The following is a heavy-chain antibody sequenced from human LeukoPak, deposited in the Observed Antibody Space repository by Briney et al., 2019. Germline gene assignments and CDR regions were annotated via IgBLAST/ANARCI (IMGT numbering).Heavy chain of an antibody. CDR1: GFTFSSYA. Sequence: PGGSLRLSCAAPGFTFSSYAMHWLRQAPGKGLEWVAVISYDGSNKYYADSVKGRFTISRDNAKNSLYLQMNSLRAEDTAVYYCARVDPGSYLMFYYVDFWGQGTLVTVSS. J-gene: IGHJ4*02. CDR3: ARVDPGSYLMFYYVDF. CDR2: ISYDGSNK. D-gene: IGHD3-10*01. V-gene: IGHV3-30*04.